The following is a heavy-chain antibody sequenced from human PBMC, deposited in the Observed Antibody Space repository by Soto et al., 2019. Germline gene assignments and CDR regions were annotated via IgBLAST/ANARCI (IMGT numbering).Heavy chain of an antibody. Sequence: GGSLRLSCAASGFTFSSYAMHWVRQAPGKGLEWVAVISYDGSNKYYADSVKGRFTISRDNSKNTLYLQMNSLRAEDTAVYYCARDIHDSSGNLDWGQGTLVTVSS. V-gene: IGHV3-30-3*01. CDR2: ISYDGSNK. J-gene: IGHJ4*02. D-gene: IGHD3-22*01. CDR3: ARDIHDSSGNLD. CDR1: GFTFSSYA.